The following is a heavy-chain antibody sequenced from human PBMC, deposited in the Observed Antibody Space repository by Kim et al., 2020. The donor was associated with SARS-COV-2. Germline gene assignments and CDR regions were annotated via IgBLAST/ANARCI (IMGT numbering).Heavy chain of an antibody. J-gene: IGHJ4*02. D-gene: IGHD3-22*01. V-gene: IGHV3-48*02. CDR1: GFSFSTSH. CDR3: ARDVWDFSDRSGDSY. CDR2: ISSSSINI. Sequence: GGSLRLSCAASGFSFSTSHMNWFRQAPGKGLEWVSYISSSSINIEYAESVKGRFTSSRDNAKKSLYLQMNTLRDEDTAVYYCARDVWDFSDRSGDSYWGQGTLVTVSS.